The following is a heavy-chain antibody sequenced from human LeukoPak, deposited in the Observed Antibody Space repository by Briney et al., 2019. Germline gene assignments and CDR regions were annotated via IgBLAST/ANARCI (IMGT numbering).Heavy chain of an antibody. CDR2: INSDGSST. V-gene: IGHV3-74*01. CDR3: ATMIVVDPREDDAFDI. J-gene: IGHJ3*02. D-gene: IGHD3-22*01. Sequence: QPGGSLRLSCAASGFTFSSYWMHWVRQAPGKGLVWVSRINSDGSSTSYADSVKGRFTISGDNAKNTLYLQMNSLRAEDTAVYYCATMIVVDPREDDAFDIWGQGTMVTVSS. CDR1: GFTFSSYW.